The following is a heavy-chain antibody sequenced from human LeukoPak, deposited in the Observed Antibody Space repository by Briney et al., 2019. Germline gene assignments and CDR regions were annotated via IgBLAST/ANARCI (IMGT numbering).Heavy chain of an antibody. V-gene: IGHV3-30*18. J-gene: IGHJ4*02. CDR3: AKGRSLAASGIDY. D-gene: IGHD6-13*01. CDR2: ISYDGDNK. Sequence: GGSLRLSCAASGFTFSSYGMHWVRQAPGKGLEWVSMISYDGDNKYYADSVKGRCTISRDNSKNTLYLQMNSLRAEDTAVYYCAKGRSLAASGIDYWGQGTLVTVSS. CDR1: GFTFSSYG.